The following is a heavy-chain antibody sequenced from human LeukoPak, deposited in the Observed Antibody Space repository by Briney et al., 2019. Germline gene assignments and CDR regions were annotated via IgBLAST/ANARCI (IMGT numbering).Heavy chain of an antibody. J-gene: IGHJ4*02. D-gene: IGHD2-8*02. CDR3: ARDGGHSTDLDY. V-gene: IGHV3-7*01. Sequence: GGSLRLSCATSGFTFSRHWMSWVRQAPGKGPEWVANIKQDGSERYYVHSVKGRFTISRDNAKNSLYLQMNSLGAEDTAVYYCARDGGHSTDLDYWGQGIPVTVSS. CDR2: IKQDGSER. CDR1: GFTFSRHW.